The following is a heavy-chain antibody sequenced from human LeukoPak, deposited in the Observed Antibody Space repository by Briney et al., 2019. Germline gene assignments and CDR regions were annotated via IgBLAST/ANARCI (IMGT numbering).Heavy chain of an antibody. V-gene: IGHV1-2*02. D-gene: IGHD7-27*01. CDR2: INPNSGGT. J-gene: IGHJ4*02. CDR3: ARDPSGDRGYFDY. Sequence: ASVKVSCKASGYTFTAYYIHWVRQAPGQGLEWMGWINPNSGGTNYALKFRGRVTMTRDTSISTAYMELSRLRSDDTVVYYCARDPSGDRGYFDYWGQGTLVTVSS. CDR1: GYTFTAYY.